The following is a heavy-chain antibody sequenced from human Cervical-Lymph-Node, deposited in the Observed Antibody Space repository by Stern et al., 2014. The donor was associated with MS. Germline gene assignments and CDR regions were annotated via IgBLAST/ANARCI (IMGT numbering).Heavy chain of an antibody. J-gene: IGHJ4*02. V-gene: IGHV1-46*01. CDR2: FNPRGGTT. CDR3: LMAAAGREDEY. D-gene: IGHD6-13*01. CDR1: GYGFTKYY. Sequence: VQLVESGAEVKKPGASVKVSCKASGYGFTKYYIHWVRQAPGQGLEWMGIFNPRGGTTRYAQKLQGRGSMTSDTSTSTVYMDLSSLRSEDTAMYFCLMAAAGREDEYWGQGTLVTVSS.